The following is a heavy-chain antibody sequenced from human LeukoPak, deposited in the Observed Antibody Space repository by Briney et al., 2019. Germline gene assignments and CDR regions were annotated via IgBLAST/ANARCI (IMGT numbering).Heavy chain of an antibody. Sequence: PGGSLRLSCVASGFTFEDYAMHWVRQGPGKGLEWVSLISGNGNNIYYADSVKGRFTISRDNSKNSLYLQMNSLRTEDTALYYCAKDLPQYYDFWSGYYGGFGYWGQGTLVTVSS. CDR1: GFTFEDYA. D-gene: IGHD3-3*01. CDR2: ISGNGNNI. J-gene: IGHJ4*02. CDR3: AKDLPQYYDFWSGYYGGFGY. V-gene: IGHV3-43*02.